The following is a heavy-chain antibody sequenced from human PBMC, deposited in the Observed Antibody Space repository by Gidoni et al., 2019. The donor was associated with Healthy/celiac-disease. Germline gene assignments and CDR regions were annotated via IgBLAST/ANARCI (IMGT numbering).Heavy chain of an antibody. CDR3: AKQDHDAFDI. Sequence: QVQLVESGGGVVQPGRSLRLACAASGFTLRSYGMPWVRQAPGKGLEWVAVISYDGSNKYYADSVKGRFTISRDNSKNTLYLQMNSLRAEDTAVYYCAKQDHDAFDIWGQGTMVTVSS. CDR1: GFTLRSYG. D-gene: IGHD2-15*01. J-gene: IGHJ3*02. CDR2: ISYDGSNK. V-gene: IGHV3-30*18.